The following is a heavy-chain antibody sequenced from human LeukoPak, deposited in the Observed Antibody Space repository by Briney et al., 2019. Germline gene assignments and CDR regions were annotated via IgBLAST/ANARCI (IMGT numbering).Heavy chain of an antibody. J-gene: IGHJ5*02. CDR1: GSTFSSYS. CDR3: AHQVPPNDEFFDH. V-gene: IGHV3-23*01. CDR2: ISNTGRAT. Sequence: PGGSLRLSCVASGSTFSSYSMHWVRQAPGEGLEWLSGISNTGRATDYADSIKGRFTISRDNSKNTVFLQMNSLRAEDTAEYFCAHQVPPNDEFFDHWGQGTLVTVSS.